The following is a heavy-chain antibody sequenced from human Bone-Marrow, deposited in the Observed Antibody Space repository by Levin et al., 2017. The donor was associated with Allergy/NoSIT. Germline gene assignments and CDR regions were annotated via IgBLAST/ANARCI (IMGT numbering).Heavy chain of an antibody. V-gene: IGHV3-30*09. CDR3: ARDSGYSTGWYPGY. CDR2: ISYDGSSK. Sequence: SGGSLRLSCAASGFTFSSHAMHWVRQAPGKGLEWVALISYDGSSKYYADSVKGRFAISRDISKNTLYLQMNSLRAEDTAVYYCARDSGYSTGWYPGYWGKGTLVTVS. J-gene: IGHJ4*02. D-gene: IGHD6-19*01. CDR1: GFTFSSHA.